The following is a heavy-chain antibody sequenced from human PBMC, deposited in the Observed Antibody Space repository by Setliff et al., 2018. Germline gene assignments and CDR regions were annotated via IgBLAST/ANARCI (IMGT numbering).Heavy chain of an antibody. J-gene: IGHJ6*02. CDR2: IKRESDGGTT. D-gene: IGHD5-18*01. V-gene: IGHV3-15*01. CDR3: ISLWLGYYGLDD. CDR1: GFTFSNAW. Sequence: GGSLRLSCAASGFTFSNAWMSWVRQAPGKGLEWVGRIKRESDGGTTDYAAPVKGRFTISRDDSKNTLYLQMNSLKTKDTAVYYCISLWLGYYGLDDWGQGTTVTVSS.